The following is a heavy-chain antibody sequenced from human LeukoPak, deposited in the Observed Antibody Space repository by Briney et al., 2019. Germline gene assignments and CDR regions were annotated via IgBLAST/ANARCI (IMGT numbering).Heavy chain of an antibody. CDR2: INHSGNT. J-gene: IGHJ5*02. V-gene: IGHV4-34*01. CDR1: GGSFSGYY. CDR3: ARGKFPAEAWFDP. Sequence: PSETLSLTCAVYGGSFSGYYWCWIRQPPGKGLEWIGEINHSGNTNYSPSLKSRLTISVDTSKNQISLRLSSVTAADTAVYYCARGKFPAEAWFDPWGQGTLVTVSS.